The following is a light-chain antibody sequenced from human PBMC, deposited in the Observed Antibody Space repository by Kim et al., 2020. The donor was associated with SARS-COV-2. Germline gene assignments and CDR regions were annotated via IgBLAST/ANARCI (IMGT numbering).Light chain of an antibody. J-gene: IGKJ1*01. CDR1: QSVSSK. CDR2: DAS. Sequence: SPGERATLSCRASQSVSSKLAWYQQKPGQAPRLLIYDASTRATGIPARFTGSGSGTEFTLTISSLQSEDFAVYYCQHYNIWPPWTFGQGTKVEIK. V-gene: IGKV3-15*01. CDR3: QHYNIWPPWT.